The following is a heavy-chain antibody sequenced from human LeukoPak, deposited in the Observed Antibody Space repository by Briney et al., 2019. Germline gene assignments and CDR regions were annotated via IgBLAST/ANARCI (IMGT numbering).Heavy chain of an antibody. J-gene: IGHJ4*02. Sequence: PGGSLRLSCAASGFTFCSYAMHWVRQAPGKGLEWVAVISYDGSNKYYADSVKGRFTISRDNSKNTLYLQMNSLRAEDTAVYYCAREPYGSGSSYYFDYWGQGTLVTVSS. CDR1: GFTFCSYA. D-gene: IGHD3-10*01. CDR2: ISYDGSNK. CDR3: AREPYGSGSSYYFDY. V-gene: IGHV3-30*04.